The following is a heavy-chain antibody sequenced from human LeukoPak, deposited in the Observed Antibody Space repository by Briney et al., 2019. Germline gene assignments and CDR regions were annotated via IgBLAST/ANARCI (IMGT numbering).Heavy chain of an antibody. CDR3: AKDADSSGWYWLGSYYGMDV. J-gene: IGHJ6*02. D-gene: IGHD6-19*01. V-gene: IGHV3-23*01. CDR1: GFTFSSYA. Sequence: GGSLRLSCAASGFTFSSYAMSWVRQAPGKGLEWVSAISGSGGSTYYADSVKVRFTISRDNSKNTLYLQMNSLRAEDTAVYYCAKDADSSGWYWLGSYYGMDVWGQGTTVTVSS. CDR2: ISGSGGST.